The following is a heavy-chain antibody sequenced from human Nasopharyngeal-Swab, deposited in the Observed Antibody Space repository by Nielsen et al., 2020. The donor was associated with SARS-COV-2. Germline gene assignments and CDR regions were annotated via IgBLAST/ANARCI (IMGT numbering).Heavy chain of an antibody. V-gene: IGHV1-18*01. J-gene: IGHJ4*02. CDR1: GYTFTSYG. CDR2: ISAYNGNT. CDR3: ARAPVVVPAASGLAFNY. D-gene: IGHD2-2*01. Sequence: ASVKVSCKASGYTFTSYGISWVRQAPGQGLEWMGWISAYNGNTNYAQKLQGRVTMTTDTSTNTAYMELRSLRSDDTAVYYCARAPVVVPAASGLAFNYWGQGTLVTVSS.